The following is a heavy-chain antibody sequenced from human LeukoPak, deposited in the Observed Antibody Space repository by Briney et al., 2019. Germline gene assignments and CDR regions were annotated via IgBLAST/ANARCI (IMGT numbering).Heavy chain of an antibody. J-gene: IGHJ4*02. CDR1: GFTFSDYY. Sequence: GGSLRLSCAASGFTFSDYYMTWVRQAPGKGLEWLSYIGSSGSGKYYADSVKGHFTASRDNAKNTLYLQMDSLRADDTAVYYCARDWRRYSDHWGQGTLVTVSS. CDR2: IGSSGSGK. CDR3: ARDWRRYSDH. D-gene: IGHD1-1*01. V-gene: IGHV3-11*01.